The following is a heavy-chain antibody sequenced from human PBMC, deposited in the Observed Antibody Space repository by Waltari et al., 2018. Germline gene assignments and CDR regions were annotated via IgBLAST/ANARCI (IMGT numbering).Heavy chain of an antibody. D-gene: IGHD2-15*01. CDR3: ARDRGRGIYLDS. CDR1: GDSMSSTDW. V-gene: IGHV4-4*02. CDR2: VHQSGRT. Sequence: QLQMQESGPGLVKPSGTLSLTCAVSGDSMSSTDWWSWVRQSPGKGLEWIGQVHQSGRTNYNPPFASRVTISIDTSINQFSVRVTSATAADTAVYYCARDRGRGIYLDSWGPGTLVTVSP. J-gene: IGHJ4*02.